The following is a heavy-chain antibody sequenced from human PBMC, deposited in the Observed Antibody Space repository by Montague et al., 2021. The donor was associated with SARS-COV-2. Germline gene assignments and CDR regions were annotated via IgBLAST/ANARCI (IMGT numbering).Heavy chain of an antibody. CDR2: INHSGST. D-gene: IGHD6-13*01. Sequence: SETLSLTCTVSGGSISSYYWSWIRKPPGKGLEWIGEINHSGSTNYNPSLKSRVTISVDTSKNQFSLTLSSVTAADTAVYYCARGPHSSSWHYYYYYGMDVWGQGTTVTVSS. CDR3: ARGPHSSSWHYYYYYGMDV. CDR1: GGSISSYY. J-gene: IGHJ6*02. V-gene: IGHV4-34*01.